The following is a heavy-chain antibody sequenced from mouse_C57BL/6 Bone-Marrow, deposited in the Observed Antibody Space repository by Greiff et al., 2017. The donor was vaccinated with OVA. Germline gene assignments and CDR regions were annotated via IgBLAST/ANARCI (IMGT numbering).Heavy chain of an antibody. CDR2: ISYDGSN. D-gene: IGHD2-5*01. CDR3: AQSLGSNYVGFAY. CDR1: GYSITSGYY. Sequence: ESGPGLVKPSQSLSLTCSVTGYSITSGYYWNWIRQFPGNKLEWMGYISYDGSNNYNPSLKNRISITRDTSKNQFFLKLNSVTTEDTATYYCAQSLGSNYVGFAYWGQGTLVTVSA. J-gene: IGHJ3*01. V-gene: IGHV3-6*01.